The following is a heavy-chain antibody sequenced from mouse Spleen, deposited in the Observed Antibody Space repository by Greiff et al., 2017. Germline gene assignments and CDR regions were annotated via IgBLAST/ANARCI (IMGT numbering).Heavy chain of an antibody. V-gene: IGHV1-15*01. CDR2: IDPETGGT. J-gene: IGHJ2*01. CDR3: TRTRAARATFDY. CDR1: GYTFTDYE. D-gene: IGHD3-1*01. Sequence: QVQLQQSGAELVRPGASVTLSCKASGYTFTDYEMHWVKQTPVHGLEWIGAIDPETGGTAYNQKFKGKAILTADKSSSTAYMELRSLTSEDSAVYYCTRTRAARATFDYWGQGTTLTVSS.